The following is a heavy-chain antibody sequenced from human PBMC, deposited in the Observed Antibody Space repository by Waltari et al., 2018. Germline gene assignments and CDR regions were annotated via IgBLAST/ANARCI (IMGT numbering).Heavy chain of an antibody. CDR2: MNPSSGNT. CDR3: ARGPSSKEPYYYYGMDV. D-gene: IGHD6-6*01. V-gene: IGHV1-8*01. CDR1: GYTFTSYD. J-gene: IGHJ6*02. Sequence: QVQLVQSGAEVKKPGASVKVSCKASGYTFTSYDINWVRQATGQGLEWMGWMNPSSGNTGYEQKFQGRVTMTRNTSISTAYRELSSLRSEDTAVYYCARGPSSKEPYYYYGMDVWGQGTTVTVSS.